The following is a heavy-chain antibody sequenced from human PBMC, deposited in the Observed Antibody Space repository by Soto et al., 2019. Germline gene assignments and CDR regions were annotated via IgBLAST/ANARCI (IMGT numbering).Heavy chain of an antibody. V-gene: IGHV3-7*01. CDR2: IKQDGSEK. Sequence: ESGGGLVQPGGSLRLSCAASGFTFSSYWMSWVRQAPGKGLEWVANIKQDGSEKYYVDSVKGRFTISRDNAKNSLYLQMNRLRAEDPAVYYCAGVRGYSGYDLRYYFDYWGQGTLVTVSS. D-gene: IGHD5-12*01. CDR1: GFTFSSYW. J-gene: IGHJ4*02. CDR3: AGVRGYSGYDLRYYFDY.